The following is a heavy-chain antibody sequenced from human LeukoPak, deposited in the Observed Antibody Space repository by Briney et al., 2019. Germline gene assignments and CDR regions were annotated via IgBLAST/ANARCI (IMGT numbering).Heavy chain of an antibody. D-gene: IGHD3-10*01. CDR3: ARGLWSGTY. CDR2: IKQDGSEK. Sequence: GGSLRLSCVASGFTFSDYWMTWVRQAPGKGLEWVANIKQDGSEKFCVDSVKGRFTISRDNAENSLYLHMNSLRAEDTAVYYCARGLWSGTYWGQGSLVAVSS. CDR1: GFTFSDYW. V-gene: IGHV3-7*01. J-gene: IGHJ4*02.